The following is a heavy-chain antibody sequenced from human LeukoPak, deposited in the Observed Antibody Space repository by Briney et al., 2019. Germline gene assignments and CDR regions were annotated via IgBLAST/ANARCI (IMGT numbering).Heavy chain of an antibody. J-gene: IGHJ4*02. CDR1: GGSISSSSYY. D-gene: IGHD6-13*01. V-gene: IGHV4-39*07. Sequence: SETLSLTCTVSGGSISSSSYYCGWIRQPPGKGREWIESIYYSGSTYYHPSLKSRVTISVDTSKNQFSLKLSSVTAADTAVYYCARDKGAAADFDYWGQGTLVTVSS. CDR2: IYYSGST. CDR3: ARDKGAAADFDY.